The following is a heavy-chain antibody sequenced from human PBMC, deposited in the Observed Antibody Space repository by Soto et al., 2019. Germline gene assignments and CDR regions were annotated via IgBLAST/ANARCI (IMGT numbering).Heavy chain of an antibody. V-gene: IGHV3-9*01. CDR2: ISWNSGSI. Sequence: PGGSLRLSCAASGFTFDDYAMHWVRQAPGKGLEWVSGISWNSGSIGYADSVKGRFTISRDNAKNSLYLQMNSLRAEDTAVYYCARQFRITFGGVPEGDAFDIWGQGTMVTVSS. CDR1: GFTFDDYA. CDR3: ARQFRITFGGVPEGDAFDI. J-gene: IGHJ3*02. D-gene: IGHD3-16*01.